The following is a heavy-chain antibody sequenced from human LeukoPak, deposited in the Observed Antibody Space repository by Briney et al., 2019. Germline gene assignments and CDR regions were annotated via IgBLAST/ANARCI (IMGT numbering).Heavy chain of an antibody. CDR1: GFTFSSYS. D-gene: IGHD3-9*01. Sequence: GGSLRLSCAASGFTFSSYSMNWVRQAPGKGLEWVSYISSSSSTIYYADSVKGRFTISRDNAKNTLYLQMNSLRAEDTAVYYCAKDQVRYFDWLPLYYFDYWGQGTLVTVSS. J-gene: IGHJ4*02. V-gene: IGHV3-48*01. CDR3: AKDQVRYFDWLPLYYFDY. CDR2: ISSSSSTI.